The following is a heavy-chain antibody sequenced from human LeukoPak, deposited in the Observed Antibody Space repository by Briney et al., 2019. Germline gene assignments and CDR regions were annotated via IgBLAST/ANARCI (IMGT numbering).Heavy chain of an antibody. CDR1: GFTVSSNH. CDR3: ARASSWYLGYYDF. V-gene: IGHV3-53*01. D-gene: IGHD6-13*01. CDR2: LDSGGST. J-gene: IGHJ4*02. Sequence: GGSLRLSCAASGFTVSSNHMIWVRLAPGKGLEWVSILDSGGSTNYADSVKGRFTISRDSSKNTLSLQMNNLSAEDTGVYYCARASSWYLGYYDFWGQGTLVTVAS.